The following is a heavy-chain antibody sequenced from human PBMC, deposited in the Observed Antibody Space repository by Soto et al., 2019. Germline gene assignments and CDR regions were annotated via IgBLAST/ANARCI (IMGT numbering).Heavy chain of an antibody. J-gene: IGHJ6*02. V-gene: IGHV1-2*02. CDR1: GYTFTGYY. CDR3: ARVRGYTIFGVVPYGMDV. D-gene: IGHD3-3*01. CDR2: INPNSGGT. Sequence: ASVKVSCKASGYTFTGYYMHWVRQAPGQGLEWMGWINPNSGGTNYAQKFQGRVTMTRDTSISTAYMELSRLRSDDTTVNYCARVRGYTIFGVVPYGMDVWGQGTTVTVSS.